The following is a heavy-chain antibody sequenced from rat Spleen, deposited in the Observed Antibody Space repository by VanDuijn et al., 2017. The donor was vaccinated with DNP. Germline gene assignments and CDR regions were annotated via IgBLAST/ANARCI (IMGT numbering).Heavy chain of an antibody. CDR1: GFIFSNYD. D-gene: IGHD1-2*01. Sequence: EVQLVESGGGPVQPGRSLKLSCVASGFIFSNYDMAWVRKAPTTGLEWVASISYDGSSTYYRDSVKGRFTISRDNAKSILYLQMDSLRSEDTATYYCTRGAATPFDYWGQGVMVTVSS. CDR2: ISYDGSST. CDR3: TRGAATPFDY. V-gene: IGHV5-29*01. J-gene: IGHJ2*01.